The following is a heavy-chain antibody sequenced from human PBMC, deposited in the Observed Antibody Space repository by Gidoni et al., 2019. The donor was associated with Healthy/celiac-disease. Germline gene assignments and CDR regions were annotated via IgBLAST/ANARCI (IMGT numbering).Heavy chain of an antibody. CDR3: ARGIGYSNYVLDY. V-gene: IGHV4-34*01. CDR1: GGSFSGSY. D-gene: IGHD4-4*01. CDR2: INHSGST. J-gene: IGHJ4*02. Sequence: QVQLQQWGAGLLKPSETLSLTCAVYGGSFSGSYWSWIRQPPGKGLEWIGEINHSGSTNYNPSLKSRVTISVDTSKNQFSLKLSSVTAADTAVYYCARGIGYSNYVLDYWGQGTLVTVSS.